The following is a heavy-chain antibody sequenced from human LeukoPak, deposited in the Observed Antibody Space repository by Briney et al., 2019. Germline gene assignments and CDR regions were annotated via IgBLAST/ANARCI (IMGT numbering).Heavy chain of an antibody. CDR3: ARQEMAAIHFDY. CDR1: GGSISSYY. CDR2: IYYSGST. V-gene: IGHV4-59*08. D-gene: IGHD5-24*01. Sequence: SETLSLTCTVSGGSISSYYWSWIRQPPGKGLEWIGYIYYSGSTNYNPSLKSRVTISVDTSKNQFSLKLSSVTAADTAVYYCARQEMAAIHFDYWGQGTLVTVSS. J-gene: IGHJ4*02.